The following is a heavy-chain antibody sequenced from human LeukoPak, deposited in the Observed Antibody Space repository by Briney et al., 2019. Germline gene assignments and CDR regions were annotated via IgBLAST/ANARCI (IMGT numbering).Heavy chain of an antibody. CDR3: ARQKFQLLFNGMDV. J-gene: IGHJ6*02. CDR2: IYYSGST. Sequence: SETLSLTCTVSGGSISSSSYYWGWIRQPPGKGLEWIGSIYYSGSTYYNPSLKSRVTLSVDTSKNQFSLKLSSVTAADTAVFYCARQKFQLLFNGMDVWGQGTTVTVSS. V-gene: IGHV4-39*01. CDR1: GGSISSSSYY. D-gene: IGHD2-2*01.